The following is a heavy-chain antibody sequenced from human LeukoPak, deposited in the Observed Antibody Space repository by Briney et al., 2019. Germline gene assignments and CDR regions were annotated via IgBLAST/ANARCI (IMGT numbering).Heavy chain of an antibody. CDR1: GYSFTSFW. CDR3: ARLVAAGQGWFDP. Sequence: GESLKISCKGSGYSFTSFWIGWVRQMPGKGLEWMGIIYPGDSDTRYSPSFQGQVTISADKSISTAYLQRSSLKASDTAMYYCARLVAAGQGWFDPWGQGTLVTVSS. J-gene: IGHJ5*02. V-gene: IGHV5-51*01. D-gene: IGHD6-25*01. CDR2: IYPGDSDT.